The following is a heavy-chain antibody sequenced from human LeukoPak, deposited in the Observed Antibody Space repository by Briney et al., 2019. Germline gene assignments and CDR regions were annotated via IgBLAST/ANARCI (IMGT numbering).Heavy chain of an antibody. D-gene: IGHD3-3*01. CDR3: ARGPKEPFFCSGYSSYYYYMDV. Sequence: ASVKVSCKASGYTFTSYDINWVRQATGQALEWMGWMNPNSGNTGYAQKFQGRVTITRNTSISTAYMELSSLRSEDTAVYYCARGPKEPFFCSGYSSYYYYMDVWGKGTTVTVSS. CDR1: GYTFTSYD. CDR2: MNPNSGNT. J-gene: IGHJ6*03. V-gene: IGHV1-8*03.